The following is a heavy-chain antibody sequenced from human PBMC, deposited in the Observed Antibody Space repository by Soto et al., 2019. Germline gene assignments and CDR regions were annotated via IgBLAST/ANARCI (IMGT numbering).Heavy chain of an antibody. V-gene: IGHV4-59*08. CDR1: GGSISSFY. J-gene: IGHJ4*02. CDR3: ARRYGGNLDY. D-gene: IGHD1-26*01. Sequence: PSETLSLTCTVSGGSISSFYWSWIRQPPGKGLEWIGYIYYSGSTNYNPSLKSRVTISVDTSKNQFSLKLSSVTAADTAVYFCARRYGGNLDYWGQGTLVTVSS. CDR2: IYYSGST.